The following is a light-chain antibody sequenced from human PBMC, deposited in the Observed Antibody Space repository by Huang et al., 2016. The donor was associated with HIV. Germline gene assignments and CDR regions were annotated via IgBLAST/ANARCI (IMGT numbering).Light chain of an antibody. CDR1: QSVGGY. V-gene: IGKV3-11*01. Sequence: EIVLTQSPATLSLSPGARATLSCRASQSVGGYLAWYQQKPGQAPRLHIYDTSTRATGIPARFSGSVSETDFTRTISSLEPEDFAVYYCQQPGSFGQGTKVDIK. CDR3: QQPGS. CDR2: DTS. J-gene: IGKJ2*01.